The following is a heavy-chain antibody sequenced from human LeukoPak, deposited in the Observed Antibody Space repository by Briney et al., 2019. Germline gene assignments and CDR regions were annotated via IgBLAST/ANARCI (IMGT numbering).Heavy chain of an antibody. Sequence: ASVKVSCKASGGTFSSYAISWVRQAPGQGLEWMGWISIYNDKTNYAQNLQGRVSMSADTSTSTAYMELRSLRSDDTAVYYCAGGGGAAALFDAFDFWGQGTMVTVSS. CDR3: AGGGGAAALFDAFDF. V-gene: IGHV1-18*01. CDR1: GGTFSSYA. D-gene: IGHD6-13*01. CDR2: ISIYNDKT. J-gene: IGHJ3*01.